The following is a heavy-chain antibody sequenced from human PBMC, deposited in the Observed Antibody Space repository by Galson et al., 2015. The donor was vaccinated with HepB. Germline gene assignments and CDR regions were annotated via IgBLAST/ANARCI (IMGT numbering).Heavy chain of an antibody. Sequence: SLRLSCAASGFTFSSYGYHWVRQAAGKGPEWVAAISADGSKQNYADSVQGRFTISRDTSADTLFLEMTRLRLEDTAVYYCAKTQGMWSPRRASNFDYWGQGTLVSVSS. D-gene: IGHD1-26*01. J-gene: IGHJ4*02. CDR3: AKTQGMWSPRRASNFDY. V-gene: IGHV3-30*18. CDR1: GFTFSSYG. CDR2: ISADGSKQ.